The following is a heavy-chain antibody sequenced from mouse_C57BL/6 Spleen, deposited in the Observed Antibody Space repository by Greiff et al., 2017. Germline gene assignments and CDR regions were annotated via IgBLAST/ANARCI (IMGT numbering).Heavy chain of an antibody. J-gene: IGHJ2*01. CDR2: SRNKANDYTT. CDR1: GFTFSDFY. Sequence: EVQGVESGGGLVQSGRSLRLSCATSGFTFSDFYMEWVRQAPGKGLEWIAASRNKANDYTTEYSASVKGRFIVSRDTSQSILYLQMNALRAEDTAIYYCARDDGYDGPFTTFDYWGQGTTLTVSS. V-gene: IGHV7-1*01. CDR3: ARDDGYDGPFTTFDY. D-gene: IGHD2-2*01.